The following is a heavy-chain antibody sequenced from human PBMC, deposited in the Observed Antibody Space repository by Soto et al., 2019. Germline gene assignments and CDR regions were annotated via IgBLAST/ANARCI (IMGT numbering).Heavy chain of an antibody. CDR2: ISSSSSTI. CDR3: ASRSDGSGRYHYYYGMDV. Sequence: GGSLRLSCAASGFTFSSYSMNWVRQAPGKGLEWVSYISSSSSTIYYADSVKGRFTISRDNAKNSLYLQMNSLRDEDTAVYYCASRSDGSGRYHYYYGMDVWGQGTTVTVSS. V-gene: IGHV3-48*02. CDR1: GFTFSSYS. J-gene: IGHJ6*02. D-gene: IGHD3-10*01.